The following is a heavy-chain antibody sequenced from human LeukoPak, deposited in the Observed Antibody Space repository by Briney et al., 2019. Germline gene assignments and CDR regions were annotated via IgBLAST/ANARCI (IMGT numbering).Heavy chain of an antibody. Sequence: PGGSLRLSCAASGFTVSSNYMSWVRQAPGKGLEWVSVIYSGGTTYYADSVKGRFTISRDNSKNTLYLQMNSLRAEDTAVYYCAKVVVGATTGGDWGQGTLVTVSS. J-gene: IGHJ4*02. D-gene: IGHD1-26*01. V-gene: IGHV3-53*05. CDR2: IYSGGTT. CDR1: GFTVSSNY. CDR3: AKVVVGATTGGD.